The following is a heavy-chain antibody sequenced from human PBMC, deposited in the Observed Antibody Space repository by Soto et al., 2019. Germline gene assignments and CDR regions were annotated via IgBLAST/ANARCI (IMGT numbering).Heavy chain of an antibody. CDR2: ISSSSSTI. CDR3: ASKPIVYGDYYIDY. CDR1: GFTFSSYS. V-gene: IGHV3-48*01. J-gene: IGHJ4*02. D-gene: IGHD4-17*01. Sequence: VQLVESGGGLVQPGGSLRLSCAASGFTFSSYSMNWVRQAPGKGLEWVSYISSSSSTIYYADSVKGRFTISRDNAKNSLYLQMNSLRAEDTAVYYCASKPIVYGDYYIDYWGQGTLVTVSS.